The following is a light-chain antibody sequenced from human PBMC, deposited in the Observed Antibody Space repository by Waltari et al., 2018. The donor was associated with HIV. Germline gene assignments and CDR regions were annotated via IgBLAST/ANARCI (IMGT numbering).Light chain of an antibody. V-gene: IGLV1-40*01. CDR2: GNK. CDR3: QSYDSSLSSFV. Sequence: QSVLTQPPSVSGALGQRVTISCPGSSSNIGAGYAVHWYRQLPGTAPKLLISGNKNRPSGVPERFSGSKSGTSASLAITGLQGEDEADYYCQSYDSSLSSFVFGPGTKFTVL. J-gene: IGLJ1*01. CDR1: SSNIGAGYA.